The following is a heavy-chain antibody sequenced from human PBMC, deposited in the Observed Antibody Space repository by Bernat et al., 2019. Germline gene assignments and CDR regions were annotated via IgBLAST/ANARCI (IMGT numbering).Heavy chain of an antibody. Sequence: QVQLVQSGAEVKKPGASVKVSCKASGYTFTSYAMHWVRQAPGQRLEWMGWINAGNGNTKYSQKFQGRVTITRDTSASTAYMELSSLRSEDTAVYYCVTLVVPAAMIAAAGNRDDYWGQGTLVTVSS. CDR2: INAGNGNT. J-gene: IGHJ4*02. CDR1: GYTFTSYA. CDR3: VTLVVPAAMIAAAGNRDDY. V-gene: IGHV1-3*01. D-gene: IGHD2-2*01.